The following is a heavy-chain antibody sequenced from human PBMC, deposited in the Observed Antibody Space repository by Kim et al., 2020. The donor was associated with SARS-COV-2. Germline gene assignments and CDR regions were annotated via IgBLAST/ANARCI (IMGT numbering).Heavy chain of an antibody. D-gene: IGHD3-3*01. V-gene: IGHV1-2*02. CDR2: INPNSGGT. CDR1: GYTFTGFY. J-gene: IGHJ5*02. CDR3: ARERITIFNWFDP. Sequence: ASVKVSCKASGYTFTGFYMHWVRQAPGQGLEWMGWINPNSGGTNYAQKFQGRVTMTRDTSISTAYMELSRLRSDDTAVYYCARERITIFNWFDPWGQGTLVTVSS.